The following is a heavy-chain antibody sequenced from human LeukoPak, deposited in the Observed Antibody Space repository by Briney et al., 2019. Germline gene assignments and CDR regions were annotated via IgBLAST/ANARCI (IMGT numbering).Heavy chain of an antibody. D-gene: IGHD6-13*01. CDR2: IFYSGHT. CDR3: ARVIWPRSATPGTFNWFDP. J-gene: IGHJ5*02. CDR1: GGSIGIGYW. Sequence: SETLSLTCVVSGGSIGIGYWWSWVRQSPEKGLEWIGEIFYSGHTNYNPSLRSRVTISVDRSNNQFSLRLSSVTVADTAVYYCARVIWPRSATPGTFNWFDPWGQGTLVTVSS. V-gene: IGHV4-4*02.